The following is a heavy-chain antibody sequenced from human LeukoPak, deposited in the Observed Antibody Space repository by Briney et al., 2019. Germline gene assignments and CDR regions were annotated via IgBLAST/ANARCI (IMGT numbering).Heavy chain of an antibody. J-gene: IGHJ4*02. CDR1: GYTFTSYG. Sequence: ASVKVSCKASGYTFTSYGISWVRQAPGQGLEWMGWSSAYNGNTNYAQKLQGRVTMTTDTSTSTAYMELMSLRSDDTAVYYCARLPNQYSSYDYWGQGTLVTVSS. V-gene: IGHV1-18*01. CDR3: ARLPNQYSSYDY. D-gene: IGHD6-6*01. CDR2: SSAYNGNT.